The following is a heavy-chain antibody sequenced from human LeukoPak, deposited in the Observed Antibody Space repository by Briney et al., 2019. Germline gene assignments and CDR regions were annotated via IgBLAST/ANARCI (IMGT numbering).Heavy chain of an antibody. D-gene: IGHD3-3*01. J-gene: IGHJ4*02. V-gene: IGHV4-59*01. Sequence: PSETLSLTCTVSGGSISSYYWSWIRQPPGKGLEWIGYIYYSGSTNYNPSLKSRVTISVDTSKNQFSLKLSSVTAADTAVYYCARRTPYDFWSGASFFDYWGQGTLVTVSS. CDR1: GGSISSYY. CDR3: ARRTPYDFWSGASFFDY. CDR2: IYYSGST.